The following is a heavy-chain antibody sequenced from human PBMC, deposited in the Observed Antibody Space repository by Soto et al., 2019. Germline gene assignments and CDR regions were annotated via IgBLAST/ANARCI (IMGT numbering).Heavy chain of an antibody. CDR3: ATSQKGYNWNYFDH. J-gene: IGHJ4*02. CDR1: GGSISGSYYY. D-gene: IGHD1-20*01. CDR2: VFYTGFT. Sequence: SQTLSLTCAVSGGSISGSYYYWAWLRQSPGKGPEWIGSVFYTGFTSYNPSLESRVSVSVDTSKSQFSLKLSAVTAADTAVYYCATSQKGYNWNYFDHWGQGALVTVSS. V-gene: IGHV4-39*01.